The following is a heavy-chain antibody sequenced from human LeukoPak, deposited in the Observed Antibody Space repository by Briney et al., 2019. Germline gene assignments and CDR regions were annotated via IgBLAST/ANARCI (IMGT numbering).Heavy chain of an antibody. CDR1: GYRFSSNG. V-gene: IGHV1-18*04. D-gene: IGHD3-10*01. J-gene: IGHJ4*02. CDR3: ARDRDRMVQGVIALFDC. Sequence: GSSVKLCCKASGYRFSSNGISWVPQAPGQGLEGMGWISAYNGNIKYAQKFQGRVTMTTDTSTSTAYMELMNLRSADSAVYYCARDRDRMVQGVIALFDCWGQGTQVSV. CDR2: ISAYNGNI.